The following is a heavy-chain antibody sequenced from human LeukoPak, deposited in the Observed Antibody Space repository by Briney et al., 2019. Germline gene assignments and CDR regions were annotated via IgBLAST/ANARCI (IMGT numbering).Heavy chain of an antibody. Sequence: GGSLRLSCAASGFTFSNAWMNWVGQAPGKGLEWVGRFISKRDGGTIDYAAPVKVTFTISRDDSENPLDLQMSSLKTEYTAVYYCIADPPNSYYGLDVWGQGTTVTASS. CDR3: IADPPNSYYGLDV. J-gene: IGHJ6*02. D-gene: IGHD5-24*01. CDR1: GFTFSNAW. V-gene: IGHV3-15*01. CDR2: FISKRDGGTI.